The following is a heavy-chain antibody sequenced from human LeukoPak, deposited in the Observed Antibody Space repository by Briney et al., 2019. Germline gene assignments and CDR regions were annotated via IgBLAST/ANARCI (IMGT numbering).Heavy chain of an antibody. D-gene: IGHD1-26*01. CDR2: ISSSGSST. V-gene: IGHV3-23*01. Sequence: GGSLRLSCAASGFTFSNHAMSWVRQAPGKGLEWVSGISSSGSSTIFADHVKGRFTISRDNAKNSLYLQINTLQAEDTAVYYCARRSPGSSSLFFYYMDVWGKGTTVTVSS. CDR3: ARRSPGSSSLFFYYMDV. J-gene: IGHJ6*03. CDR1: GFTFSNHA.